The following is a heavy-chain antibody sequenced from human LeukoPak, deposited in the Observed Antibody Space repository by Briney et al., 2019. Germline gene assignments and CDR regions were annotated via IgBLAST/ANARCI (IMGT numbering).Heavy chain of an antibody. J-gene: IGHJ4*02. D-gene: IGHD2-15*01. CDR2: ISNNGGYT. V-gene: IGHV3-23*01. CDR3: AKQLEYCSDGSCYFPY. CDR1: GFTFNNYA. Sequence: PGGSLRLSCAASGFTFNNYAMSWVRQAPGKGLEWVSAISNNGGYTYYADSVQGRFTISRDNSKSTLCLQMNSLRAEDTAVYYCAKQLEYCSDGSCYFPYWGQGTLVTVSS.